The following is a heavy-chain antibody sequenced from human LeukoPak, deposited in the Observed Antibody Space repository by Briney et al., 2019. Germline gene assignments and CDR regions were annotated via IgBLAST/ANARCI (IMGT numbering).Heavy chain of an antibody. J-gene: IGHJ5*02. CDR3: AKKAGSGWFWFDP. Sequence: GGSLRLSCAASGFTFSNSAMNWVRQAPGKGLEWVSGISGSGGSTYYADSVKGRFTISRDNSKNTLYLQMKSLRAEDTAVYYCAKKAGSGWFWFDPWGQGTLVTVSS. CDR1: GFTFSNSA. V-gene: IGHV3-23*01. D-gene: IGHD6-19*01. CDR2: ISGSGGST.